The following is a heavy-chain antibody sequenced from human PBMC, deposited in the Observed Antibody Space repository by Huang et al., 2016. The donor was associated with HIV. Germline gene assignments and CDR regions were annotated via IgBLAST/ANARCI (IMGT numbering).Heavy chain of an antibody. J-gene: IGHJ6*02. V-gene: IGHV3-7*01. D-gene: IGHD1-7*01. CDR1: TFTFGASW. Sequence: VESGGRLVQPGGSIRLSCVGSTFTFGASWMSWVRQSPGKGLEWVANIKQDEIEKYYVESVKGRFNISRDNAKKVLFLEMNNVRVEDTATYYCATKTAAMDIWGQGTTVTVS. CDR3: ATKTAAMDI. CDR2: IKQDEIEK.